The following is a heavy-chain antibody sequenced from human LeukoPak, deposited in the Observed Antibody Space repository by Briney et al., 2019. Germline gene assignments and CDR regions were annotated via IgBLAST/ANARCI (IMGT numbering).Heavy chain of an antibody. V-gene: IGHV1-2*02. CDR3: ARGALYNWNYVLFDY. CDR2: INPNSGGT. Sequence: GASVKVSCKASGYTFTGYYMHWVRQAPGQGLEWMGWINPNSGGTNYAQKFQGRVTMTRDTSISTAYMELSGLRSDDTAVYYCARGALYNWNYVLFDYWGQGTLVTVSS. CDR1: GYTFTGYY. D-gene: IGHD1-7*01. J-gene: IGHJ4*02.